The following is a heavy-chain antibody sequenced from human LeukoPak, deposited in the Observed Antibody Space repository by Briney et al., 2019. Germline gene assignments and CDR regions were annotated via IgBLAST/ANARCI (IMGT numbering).Heavy chain of an antibody. CDR3: ASDRRYCTRTTCYPGYFDY. J-gene: IGHJ4*02. D-gene: IGHD2-2*01. Sequence: SETLSLTCTVSGGSVSSGSYYWSWIRQPPGKGLEWIGYIYYSGSTNYTPSLKSRVTMSVDTSKNQFSLKLNSVTAADTAVYYCASDRRYCTRTTCYPGYFDYWGQGTLVTVSS. CDR2: IYYSGST. V-gene: IGHV4-61*01. CDR1: GGSVSSGSYY.